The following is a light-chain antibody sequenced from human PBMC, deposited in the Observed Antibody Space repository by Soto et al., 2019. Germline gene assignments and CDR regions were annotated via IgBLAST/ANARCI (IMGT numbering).Light chain of an antibody. CDR1: QGISSN. CDR3: QQYETFSGT. CDR2: GAS. V-gene: IGKV1-9*01. J-gene: IGKJ1*01. Sequence: QLPQSPSSMSSAVVDRFPITFLASQGISSNLAWYQQKPGRAPKLLIFGASTLQSGVPSRFSGSGSGKKFTITIASLQNDDFANYYCQQYETFSGTFGTGTKVDIK.